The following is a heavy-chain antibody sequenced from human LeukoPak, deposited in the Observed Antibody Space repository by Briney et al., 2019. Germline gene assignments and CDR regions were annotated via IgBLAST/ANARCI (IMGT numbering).Heavy chain of an antibody. J-gene: IGHJ4*02. Sequence: SETLSLTCTVSGGSISSYYWSWIRQPPGKGLEWLGYIYYSGSTNYNPSLKSRVTISVDTSKNQFSLKLSSVTAADTAVYYCARDAASGWYGGVYFDYWGQGTLVTVSS. V-gene: IGHV4-59*01. CDR1: GGSISSYY. CDR2: IYYSGST. CDR3: ARDAASGWYGGVYFDY. D-gene: IGHD6-19*01.